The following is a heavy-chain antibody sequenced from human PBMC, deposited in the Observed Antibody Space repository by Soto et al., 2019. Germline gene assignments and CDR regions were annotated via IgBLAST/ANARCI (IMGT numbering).Heavy chain of an antibody. J-gene: IGHJ4*02. CDR2: IWYDGSNK. Sequence: QAQLVESGGGVVQPERSLRLSCSASGFTFRNYGMHWVRQAPGKGLEWVAVIWYDGSNKYYADSVKGRFTISRDNSKNTLYLQMNSLRVDDTAVYHCARRNYEGSCFPDCWGQGTLVTVSS. D-gene: IGHD3-22*01. CDR1: GFTFRNYG. CDR3: ARRNYEGSCFPDC. V-gene: IGHV3-33*01.